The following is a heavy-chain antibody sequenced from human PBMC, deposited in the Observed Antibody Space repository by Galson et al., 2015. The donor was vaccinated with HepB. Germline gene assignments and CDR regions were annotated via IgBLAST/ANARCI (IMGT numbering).Heavy chain of an antibody. J-gene: IGHJ6*02. D-gene: IGHD3-3*01. V-gene: IGHV4-4*02. CDR1: GGSISSTNW. CDR3: ARHSAVLEWSQYYYYGMDV. Sequence: ETLSLTCAVSGGSISSTNWWSWVRQPPGKGLEWIGEIYHSGSTNYNPSLKSRVTISVDKSKNQFSLKLSSVTAADTAVYYCARHSAVLEWSQYYYYGMDVWCQGTTVTVSS. CDR2: IYHSGST.